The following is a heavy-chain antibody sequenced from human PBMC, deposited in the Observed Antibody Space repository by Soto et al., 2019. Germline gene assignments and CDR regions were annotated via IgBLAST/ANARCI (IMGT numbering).Heavy chain of an antibody. D-gene: IGHD4-17*01. V-gene: IGHV3-33*01. CDR3: AREYTVTTHYYYYGMDV. J-gene: IGHJ6*02. Sequence: PGGSLRLSCAASGFTLSSYGMHWVRQAPGKGLEWVAVIWYDGSNKYYADSVKGRFTISRDNSKNTLYLQMNSLRAEDTAVYYCAREYTVTTHYYYYGMDVWGQGTTVTVSS. CDR1: GFTLSSYG. CDR2: IWYDGSNK.